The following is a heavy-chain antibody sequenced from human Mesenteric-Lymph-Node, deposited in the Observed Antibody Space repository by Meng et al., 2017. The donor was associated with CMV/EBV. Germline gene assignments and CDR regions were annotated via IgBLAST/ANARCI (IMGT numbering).Heavy chain of an antibody. J-gene: IGHJ4*02. CDR2: INPEIGGT. CDR1: GDTFSGYY. Sequence: ASVKVSCKASGDTFSGYYIHWVRQAPGQGLEWMGWINPEIGGTKHAQKFQGRVTMTTDTSIRTVYMELSRLRSDDTAVYYCARAPRGGYNDYWGQGTLVTVSS. CDR3: ARAPRGGYNDY. D-gene: IGHD5-24*01. V-gene: IGHV1-2*02.